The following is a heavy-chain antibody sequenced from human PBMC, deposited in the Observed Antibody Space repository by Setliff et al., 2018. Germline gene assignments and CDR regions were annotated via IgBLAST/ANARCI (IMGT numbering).Heavy chain of an antibody. J-gene: IGHJ4*02. V-gene: IGHV4-39*01. CDR1: GDSISRSTYY. Sequence: SETLSLTCTLSGDSISRSTYYWGWIRQSPGKGLDWIGTVDRSGNTFYNPSLNSRVTISVDTSKNQFSLKLTSVSAADTAVNSCARRDSTGYYGYSFDFWGQGTLVTVSS. D-gene: IGHD3-22*01. CDR3: ARRDSTGYYGYSFDF. CDR2: VDRSGNT.